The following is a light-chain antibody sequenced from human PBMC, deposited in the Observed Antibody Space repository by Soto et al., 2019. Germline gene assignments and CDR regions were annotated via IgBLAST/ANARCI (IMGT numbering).Light chain of an antibody. V-gene: IGKV3-20*01. CDR3: QQYGSSPLT. J-gene: IGKJ4*01. CDR1: QSVSSSY. CDR2: GAS. Sequence: EIVLTQSPGTLSLSPGERATLSCRASQSVSSSYLAWYQQKPGQAPRLLIYGASSRATGIPDRFSGSGSGTDFTLTISRXEXEDFAVYYCQQYGSSPLTFGGGTKVEIK.